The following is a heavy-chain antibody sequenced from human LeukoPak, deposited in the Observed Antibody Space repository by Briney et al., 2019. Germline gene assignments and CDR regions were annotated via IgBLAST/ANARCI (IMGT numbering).Heavy chain of an antibody. CDR3: ARVVSTGWYSDY. D-gene: IGHD6-19*01. Sequence: GGSLRLSCAASGFTFSSYEMNWVRRAPGKGLEWVSYISSSGSTIYYADSVKGRFTISRDNAKNSLYLQMNSLRAEDTAVYYCARVVSTGWYSDYWGQGTLVIVSS. CDR2: ISSSGSTI. J-gene: IGHJ4*02. V-gene: IGHV3-48*03. CDR1: GFTFSSYE.